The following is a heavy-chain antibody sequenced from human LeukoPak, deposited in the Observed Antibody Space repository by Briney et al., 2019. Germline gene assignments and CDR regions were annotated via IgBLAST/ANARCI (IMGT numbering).Heavy chain of an antibody. D-gene: IGHD4/OR15-4a*01. CDR1: GFTFSSYA. V-gene: IGHV3-23*01. CDR2: ISGSGGYT. Sequence: GGSLRLSCAASGFTFSSYAMNWVRQAPGKGLEWVSAISGSGGYTYYADSVKGRFTISRDNSKNTLYLQMNSLRAEDTAVYYCARRAGAYSHPYDYWGQGTLVTVSS. J-gene: IGHJ4*02. CDR3: ARRAGAYSHPYDY.